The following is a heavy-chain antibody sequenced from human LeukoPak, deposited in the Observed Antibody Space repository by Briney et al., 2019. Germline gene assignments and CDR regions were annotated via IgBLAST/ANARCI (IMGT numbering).Heavy chain of an antibody. CDR1: GGTFSSYA. CDR3: AREEGGDSRSGY. CDR2: IIPILGIA. D-gene: IGHD3-3*01. Sequence: SVKVSCKASGGTFSSYAISWVRQAPGQGLEWMGRIIPILGIANYAQKFQGRVTITADKSTSTAYMELSRLRFEDTDVYHSAREEGGDSRSGYWGQGTLVTVSS. V-gene: IGHV1-69*04. J-gene: IGHJ4*02.